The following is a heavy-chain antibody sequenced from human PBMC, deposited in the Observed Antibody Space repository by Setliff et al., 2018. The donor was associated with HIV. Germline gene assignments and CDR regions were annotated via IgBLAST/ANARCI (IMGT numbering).Heavy chain of an antibody. D-gene: IGHD3-22*01. V-gene: IGHV4-38-2*02. J-gene: IGHJ3*01. CDR3: ARDRHYYHSGAYGGSRDSFDF. CDR1: SYSIYSGYY. CDR2: VYHGGNT. Sequence: LSETLSLTCAVSSYSIYSGYYWAWIRQSPGRGPEWIGSVYHGGNTYYNPSLKSRVTISMDTSKSRFSLKLNSVTAADTAVYYCARDRHYYHSGAYGGSRDSFDFWGQGTMVTVSS.